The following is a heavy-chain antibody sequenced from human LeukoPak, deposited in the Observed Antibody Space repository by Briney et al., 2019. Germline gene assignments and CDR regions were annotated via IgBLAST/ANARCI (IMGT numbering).Heavy chain of an antibody. V-gene: IGHV4-39*07. D-gene: IGHD2-21*02. CDR3: ARDLAYCGGDCYSRLDAFDI. CDR2: IYYSGST. CDR1: GSSISSSSYY. J-gene: IGHJ3*02. Sequence: PSETLSLTCTVSGSSISSSSYYWGWIRQPPGKGLEWIGSIYYSGSTYYNPSLKSRVTISVDTSKNRFSLKLSSVTAADTAVYYCARDLAYCGGDCYSRLDAFDIWGQGTMVTVSS.